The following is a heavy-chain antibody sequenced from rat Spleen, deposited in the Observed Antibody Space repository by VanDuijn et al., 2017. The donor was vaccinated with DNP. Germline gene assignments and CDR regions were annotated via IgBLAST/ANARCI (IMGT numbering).Heavy chain of an antibody. V-gene: IGHV3-1*01. CDR2: ISYSGST. CDR3: ARWTRYFDY. Sequence: EVQLQESGSGLVKPSQSLSLTCSVTGYSITSIFWGWIRKFSGNKMEYIGHISYSGSTNYNPSLRIRISITRDTSNNHFFLHLNSVTTEDTATYYCARWTRYFDYWGQGVMVTVSS. CDR1: GYSITSIF. D-gene: IGHD1-7*01. J-gene: IGHJ2*01.